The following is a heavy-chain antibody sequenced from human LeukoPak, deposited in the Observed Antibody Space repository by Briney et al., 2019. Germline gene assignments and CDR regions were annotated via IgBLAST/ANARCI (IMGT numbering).Heavy chain of an antibody. D-gene: IGHD3-22*01. V-gene: IGHV5-51*01. CDR2: IYPGDSDT. J-gene: IGHJ4*02. CDR1: GYSFTSYW. Sequence: GESLKISCKGSGYSFTSYWIGWVRQMPGKGLEWMGIIYPGDSDTRYSPSFQGQVTISADKSISTAYLKWSSLKASDTAMYYCATSAYYYDSSGYPLFDYWGQGTLVTVSS. CDR3: ATSAYYYDSSGYPLFDY.